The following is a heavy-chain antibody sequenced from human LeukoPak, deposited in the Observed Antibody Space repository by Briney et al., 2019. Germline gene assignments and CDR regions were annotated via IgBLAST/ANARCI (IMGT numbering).Heavy chain of an antibody. CDR2: ISYDGSNK. Sequence: GGSLRLSCAASGFTFSNYDMNWVRQAPGQGLEWVAVISYDGSNKYYADSVKGRFTISRDNSKNTLYLQMNSLRAEDTAVYYCAKGYYYDSDGYYQHFDYWGQGTLVTVSS. V-gene: IGHV3-30*18. J-gene: IGHJ4*02. D-gene: IGHD3-22*01. CDR1: GFTFSNYD. CDR3: AKGYYYDSDGYYQHFDY.